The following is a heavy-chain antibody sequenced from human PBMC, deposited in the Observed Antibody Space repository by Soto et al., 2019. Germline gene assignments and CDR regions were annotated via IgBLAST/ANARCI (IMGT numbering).Heavy chain of an antibody. D-gene: IGHD6-19*01. CDR3: AYSTGWYRHDV. CDR2: IFHSGDT. CDR1: GDSISNSRW. J-gene: IGHJ3*01. Sequence: QVQLQESGPGLVKPSGTLSLTCAVSGDSISNSRWWTWVRQPPGKGLEWSGDIFHSGDTNYNPSLKSRVFISVDKSQNQSSLKVSSVTAADAALYYCAYSTGWYRHDVWGQGTLVTVSS. V-gene: IGHV4-4*02.